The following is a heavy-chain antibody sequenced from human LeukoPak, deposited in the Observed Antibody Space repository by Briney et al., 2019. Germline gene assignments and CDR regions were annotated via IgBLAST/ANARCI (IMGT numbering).Heavy chain of an antibody. CDR2: IYYSGST. Sequence: SQTLSLTCTVSGGSIRSSSYYWGWIRQPPGKGLEWIGSIYYSGSTYYNPSLKSRVTISVDTSKKQFSLKLTSVTAADTAVYYCARHRTIYYDNSGYWVWGQGTLVTVSS. J-gene: IGHJ4*02. CDR1: GGSIRSSSYY. CDR3: ARHRTIYYDNSGYWV. D-gene: IGHD3-22*01. V-gene: IGHV4-39*01.